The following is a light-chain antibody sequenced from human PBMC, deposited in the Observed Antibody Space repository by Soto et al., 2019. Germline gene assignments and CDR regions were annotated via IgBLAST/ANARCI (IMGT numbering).Light chain of an antibody. Sequence: EIVMTQSPATLSVSPGERATLSCRANQSVRSNLAWYQQKTGQAPRILIYGASTRATGIPARFSGSGSGTEFNLTISSLQSEDFAVYYCQQYNNFYTSGQGTNLEIK. V-gene: IGKV3-15*01. CDR2: GAS. CDR1: QSVRSN. J-gene: IGKJ2*01. CDR3: QQYNNFYT.